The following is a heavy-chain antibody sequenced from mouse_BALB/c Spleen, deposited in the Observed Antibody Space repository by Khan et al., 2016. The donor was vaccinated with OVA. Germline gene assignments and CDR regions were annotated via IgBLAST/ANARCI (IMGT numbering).Heavy chain of an antibody. V-gene: IGHV5-4*02. D-gene: IGHD1-1*02. CDR2: ISDGGSYT. J-gene: IGHJ3*01. Sequence: EVELVESGGGLVKPGGSLKLSCAASGFTFSDYYMYWVRQTPEKRLEWVATISDGGSYTYYPDSVKGRFTISRDNAKKNLYLQMSSLKSEDTAMYYCARAGYGGFAYGGQGTLVTVSA. CDR1: GFTFSDYY. CDR3: ARAGYGGFAY.